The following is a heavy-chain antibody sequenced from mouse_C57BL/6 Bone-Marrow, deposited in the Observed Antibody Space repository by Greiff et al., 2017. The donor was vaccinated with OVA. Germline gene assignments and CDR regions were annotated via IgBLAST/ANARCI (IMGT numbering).Heavy chain of an antibody. D-gene: IGHD1-1*01. CDR2: IDPENGDT. V-gene: IGHV14-4*01. CDR1: GFNIKDDY. CDR3: TTRGTLYYGSSYGYFDV. Sequence: EVQLQQSGAELVRPGASVKLSCTASGFNIKDDYMHWVKQRPEQGLEWIGWIDPENGDTEYASKFQGKGTITAATSSNTAYLQLSSLTSEDTAVYYCTTRGTLYYGSSYGYFDVWGTGTTVTVSS. J-gene: IGHJ1*03.